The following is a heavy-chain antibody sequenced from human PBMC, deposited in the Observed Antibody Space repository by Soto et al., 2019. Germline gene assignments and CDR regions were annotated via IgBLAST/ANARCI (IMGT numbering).Heavy chain of an antibody. CDR2: ISYDGSNK. CDR1: GFTFSSYG. V-gene: IGHV3-30*18. Sequence: GGSLRLSCAASGFTFSSYGMHWVRQAPGKGLEWVAVISYDGSNKYYADSVKGRFTISRDNSKNTLYLQMNSLRAEDTAVYYCAKSPAWFGEGGHTYWGQGTLVTVSS. CDR3: AKSPAWFGEGGHTY. J-gene: IGHJ4*02. D-gene: IGHD3-10*01.